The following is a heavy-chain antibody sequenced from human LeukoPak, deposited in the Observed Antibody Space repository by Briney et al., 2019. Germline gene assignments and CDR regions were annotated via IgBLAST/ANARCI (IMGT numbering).Heavy chain of an antibody. CDR3: ARDVDTVLVD. CDR1: GGSISSYY. Sequence: SETLSLTCTVSGGSISSYYWTWVRQPPGKGLEWIGYVYYSGSTNYNPSLKSRVTISVDTSKNQFSLRLSSVTAADTAVYYCARDVDTVLVDWGQGTLVTVSS. D-gene: IGHD2-2*03. V-gene: IGHV4-59*01. J-gene: IGHJ4*02. CDR2: VYYSGST.